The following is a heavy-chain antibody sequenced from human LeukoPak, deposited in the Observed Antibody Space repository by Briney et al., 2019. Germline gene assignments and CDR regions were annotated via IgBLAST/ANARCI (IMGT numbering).Heavy chain of an antibody. V-gene: IGHV1-8*01. D-gene: IGHD3-10*01. J-gene: IGHJ4*02. CDR2: MNPNSGNT. CDR3: ARGATMVRGVIIFLSTNYFDY. Sequence: GASVKVSCKASGYTFTSYDINWVRQATGQGLEWMGWMNPNSGNTGYAQKFQGRVTMTRNTSISTAYMELSSLRSEDTAVYYCARGATMVRGVIIFLSTNYFDYWGQGTLVTVSS. CDR1: GYTFTSYD.